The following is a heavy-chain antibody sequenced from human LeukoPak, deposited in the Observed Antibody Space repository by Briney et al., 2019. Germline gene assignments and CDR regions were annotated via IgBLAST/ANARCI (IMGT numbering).Heavy chain of an antibody. Sequence: PSETLSLTCTVSGGSISSYYWTWIRQPAGKGLEWIGRIYTTGSTNYNPSLKSRVTISVDTSKNQFSLKLSSVTAADTAVYYCATLRMGGVTTNWFDPWGQGALVTVSS. V-gene: IGHV4-4*07. CDR3: ATLRMGGVTTNWFDP. CDR1: GGSISSYY. J-gene: IGHJ5*02. CDR2: IYTTGST. D-gene: IGHD4-17*01.